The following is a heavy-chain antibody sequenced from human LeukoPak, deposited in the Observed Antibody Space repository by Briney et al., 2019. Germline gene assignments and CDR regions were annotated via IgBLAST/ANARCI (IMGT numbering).Heavy chain of an antibody. CDR1: GYTFTSYS. Sequence: ASVKVSCKASGYTFTSYSMNWVRQAPGQGLEWLGWINTNTGNPTYAQGFTGRFVFSLDTSVNTAYLQISSLKAEDTAVYYCARVVHPYDYESSGLTYDAFDIWGQGAMVTVSS. CDR2: INTNTGNP. J-gene: IGHJ3*02. V-gene: IGHV7-4-1*02. D-gene: IGHD3-22*01. CDR3: ARVVHPYDYESSGLTYDAFDI.